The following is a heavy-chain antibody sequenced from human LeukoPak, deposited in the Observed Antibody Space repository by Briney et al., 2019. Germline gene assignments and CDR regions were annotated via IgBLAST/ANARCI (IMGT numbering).Heavy chain of an antibody. CDR1: GGSISSSSYY. D-gene: IGHD4-17*01. CDR3: ARDYGDYGDAFDI. J-gene: IGHJ3*02. V-gene: IGHV4-39*07. CDR2: IYYSGST. Sequence: TSETLSLTCTVSGGSISSSSYYWGWIRQPPGKGLEWIGSIYYSGSTNYNPSLKSRVTISVDTSKNQFSLKLSSVTAADTAVYYCARDYGDYGDAFDIWGQGTMVTVSS.